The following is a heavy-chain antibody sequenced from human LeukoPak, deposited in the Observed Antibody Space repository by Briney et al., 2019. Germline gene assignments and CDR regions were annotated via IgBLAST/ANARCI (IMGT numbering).Heavy chain of an antibody. CDR1: VFTICIYA. CDR3: ARVRVDCRSTSWYLDAFDS. J-gene: IGHJ3*02. Sequence: GGSLRLSCAASVFTICIYAMSCVRPAPGKGREWGSAISSSGGSTYYADSVKGRFTISRDNAKNSMYLQMNRLRGEDTAVYYCARVRVDCRSTSWYLDAFDSWGQGTMVTVSS. CDR2: ISSSGGST. D-gene: IGHD2-2*01. V-gene: IGHV3-23*01.